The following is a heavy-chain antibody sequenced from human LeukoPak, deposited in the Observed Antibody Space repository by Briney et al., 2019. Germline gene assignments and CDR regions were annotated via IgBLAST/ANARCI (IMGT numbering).Heavy chain of an antibody. Sequence: SGPTLVNPTQTLTLTCTFSGFSLSTSGVGVGWIRQPPGQALEWLALIYWNDDKRYRPPLKSRLTITKDISKNQVVLTMTNMDSVDTATYYCAHRQEAVAGTGVYYFDYWGQGTLVTVSS. J-gene: IGHJ4*02. V-gene: IGHV2-5*01. D-gene: IGHD6-19*01. CDR1: GFSLSTSGVG. CDR2: IYWNDDK. CDR3: AHRQEAVAGTGVYYFDY.